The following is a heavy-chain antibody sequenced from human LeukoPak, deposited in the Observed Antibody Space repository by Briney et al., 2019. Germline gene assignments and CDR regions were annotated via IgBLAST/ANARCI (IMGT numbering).Heavy chain of an antibody. CDR1: GGSISSYY. V-gene: IGHV4-59*12. Sequence: SETLSLTCTVSGGSISSYYWSWIRQPPGKGLEWIGYIYYSGSTNYNPSLKSRVTISVDTSKNQFSLKLSSVTAADTAVYYCARGSRAPNNDYWGQGTLVTVSS. J-gene: IGHJ4*02. CDR3: ARGSRAPNNDY. CDR2: IYYSGST.